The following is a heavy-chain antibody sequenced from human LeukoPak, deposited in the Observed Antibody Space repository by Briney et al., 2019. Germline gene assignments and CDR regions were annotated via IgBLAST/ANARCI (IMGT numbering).Heavy chain of an antibody. V-gene: IGHV3-74*01. D-gene: IGHD3-22*01. CDR3: AAGEGIVVVITVLDY. Sequence: GGSLRLSCAASGFIFSNYYMHWVRQAPGKGLVWVSHINGDGSNVNYADSVKGRFTISRDNAKNTLYLQMNSLRAEDTAVYYCAAGEGIVVVITVLDYWGQGTLVTVSS. CDR1: GFIFSNYY. CDR2: INGDGSNV. J-gene: IGHJ4*02.